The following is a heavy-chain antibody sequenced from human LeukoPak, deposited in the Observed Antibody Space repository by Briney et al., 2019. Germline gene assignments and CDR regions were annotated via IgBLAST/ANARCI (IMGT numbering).Heavy chain of an antibody. V-gene: IGHV3-33*06. D-gene: IGHD2-2*01. CDR1: GFTFSSYG. J-gene: IGHJ2*01. CDR3: AKDRPEDIVVVPAAKLYWYFDF. CDR2: IWYDGSNK. Sequence: GRSLRLSCAASGFTFSSYGMHWVRQAPGKGLEWVAVIWYDGSNKYYADSVKGRFTISRDNSKNTLYLQMNSLRAEDTAVYYCAKDRPEDIVVVPAAKLYWYFDFWGRGTLVTVSS.